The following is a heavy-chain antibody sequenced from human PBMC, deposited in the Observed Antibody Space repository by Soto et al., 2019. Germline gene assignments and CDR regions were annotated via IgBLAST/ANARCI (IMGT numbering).Heavy chain of an antibody. J-gene: IGHJ6*02. D-gene: IGHD2-21*01. V-gene: IGHV4-59*01. CDR2: IYYSGVI. CDR3: ARNFDPYYFGLDV. Sequence: SETLSLTCSVSGASISNYYWSWIRQPPGKGLEWIGYIYYSGVIKYNPSLKSRVTVSVDTSKNQFSLRLRSVTGADTAVYYCARNFDPYYFGLDVWGQGTTVTVSS. CDR1: GASISNYY.